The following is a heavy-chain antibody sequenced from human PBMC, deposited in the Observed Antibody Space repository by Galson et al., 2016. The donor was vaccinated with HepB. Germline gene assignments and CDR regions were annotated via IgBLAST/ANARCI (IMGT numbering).Heavy chain of an antibody. CDR3: AVEAGIAVAGPEFHYYYGMDV. CDR2: ISSRSSYT. J-gene: IGHJ6*02. D-gene: IGHD6-19*01. Sequence: SLRLSCAASGFTFSDYYMTWLRQAPGKGLEWVSYISSRSSYTNYADSLKGRFTISRDNAKNSLYLQMNNLRVEDTAVYYCAVEAGIAVAGPEFHYYYGMDVWGQGTLVTVPS. V-gene: IGHV3-11*05. CDR1: GFTFSDYY.